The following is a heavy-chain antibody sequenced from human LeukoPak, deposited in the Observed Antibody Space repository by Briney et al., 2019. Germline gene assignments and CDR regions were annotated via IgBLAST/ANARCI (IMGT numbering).Heavy chain of an antibody. J-gene: IGHJ3*02. CDR1: GGSISSSSYY. CDR3: ARLIERFDAFDI. Sequence: SETLSLTCTVSGGSISSSSYYWGWIRQPPGKGLEWIGSIYYSGSTYYNPSLKSRVTISVDTSKNQFSLKLSSVTAADTAVYYCARLIERFDAFDIWGQGTMVTVSS. CDR2: IYYSGST. V-gene: IGHV4-39*01. D-gene: IGHD2-21*01.